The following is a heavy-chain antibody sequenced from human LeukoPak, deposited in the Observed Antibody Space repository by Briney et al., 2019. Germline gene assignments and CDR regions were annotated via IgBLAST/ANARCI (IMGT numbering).Heavy chain of an antibody. V-gene: IGHV4-39*01. CDR1: GGSISSSSYY. CDR3: GRHPAAVVSWFDP. D-gene: IGHD6-13*01. Sequence: KPSETLSLTCTVSGGSISSSSYYWGWIRQPPGKGLEWIGSIYYGGSTYYNPSLKSRVTLSGDTSNNRFSVKLTYVTAADTAVYYCGRHPAAVVSWFDPWGQGTLVTVSS. J-gene: IGHJ5*02. CDR2: IYYGGST.